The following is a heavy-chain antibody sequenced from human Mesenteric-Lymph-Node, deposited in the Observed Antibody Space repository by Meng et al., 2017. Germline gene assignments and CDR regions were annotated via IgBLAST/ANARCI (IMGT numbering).Heavy chain of an antibody. CDR1: GFTVDDYG. CDR3: ARGRRLIDY. Sequence: GESLKISCAASGFTVDDYGMSWVRQVPGKGLQWVAGINWKGTMTGYGDSVKGRFTISRDNAKNSLYLQMNSLRAEDTALYYCARGRRLIDYWGQGTLVTVSS. D-gene: IGHD5/OR15-5a*01. J-gene: IGHJ4*02. CDR2: INWKGTMT. V-gene: IGHV3-20*04.